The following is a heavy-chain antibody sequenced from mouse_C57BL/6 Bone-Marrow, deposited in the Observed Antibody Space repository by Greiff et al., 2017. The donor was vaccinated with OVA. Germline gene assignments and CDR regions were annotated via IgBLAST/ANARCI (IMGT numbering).Heavy chain of an antibody. CDR2: ISSGGDYI. J-gene: IGHJ2*01. CDR1: GFTFSSYA. D-gene: IGHD4-1*01. CDR3: TKTANWSYYFDY. Sequence: EVQLVESGEGLVKPGGSLKLSCAASGFTFSSYAMSWVRQTPETRLEWVAYISSGGDYIYYADTVKGRFTISRDNARNTLYLQMSSLKSEDTAMYYCTKTANWSYYFDYWGQGTTLTVSS. V-gene: IGHV5-9-1*02.